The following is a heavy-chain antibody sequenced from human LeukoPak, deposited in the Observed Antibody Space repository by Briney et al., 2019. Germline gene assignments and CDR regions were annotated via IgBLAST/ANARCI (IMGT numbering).Heavy chain of an antibody. V-gene: IGHV1-2*02. CDR1: GYTFTGYY. CDR3: ARDHGFNYYDSSGYSGDYFDY. CDR2: INPNRGGT. D-gene: IGHD3-22*01. Sequence: GASVKVSCRASGYTFTGYYMHWMRQAPGQGLEWMGWINPNRGGTNYAQKFQGRVTVTRETSTSTVYMELSRLRSDDTAVYYCARDHGFNYYDSSGYSGDYFDYWGQGTLVTVSS. J-gene: IGHJ4*02.